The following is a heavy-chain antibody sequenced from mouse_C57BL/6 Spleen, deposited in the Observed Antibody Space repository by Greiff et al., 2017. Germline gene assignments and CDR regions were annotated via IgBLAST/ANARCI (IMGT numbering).Heavy chain of an antibody. Sequence: QVQLQQPGAELVKPGASVKLSCKASGYTFTSYWMHWVKQRPGQGLEWIGMINPNSGSTNYNEKFKSKATLTVDKSSSTAYMQLSSLTSEDSAVYYCAATVVARAMDYWGQGTSVTVSS. CDR2: INPNSGST. J-gene: IGHJ4*01. CDR1: GYTFTSYW. D-gene: IGHD1-1*01. CDR3: AATVVARAMDY. V-gene: IGHV1-64*01.